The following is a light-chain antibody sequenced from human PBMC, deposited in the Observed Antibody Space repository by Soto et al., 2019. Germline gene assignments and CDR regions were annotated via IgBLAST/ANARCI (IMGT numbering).Light chain of an antibody. J-gene: IGLJ1*01. CDR3: ATWDDSLNGYV. CDR1: NSNIESNT. V-gene: IGLV1-44*01. CDR2: SNN. Sequence: QSVLTQTPSASATPGQRVTISCSSPNSNIESNTIAWYQQLPGTAPKRLIHSNNQRPSGVPDRFSASKSGTSASLAISGLQSEDEADYYCATWDDSLNGYVFGTGTKVTVL.